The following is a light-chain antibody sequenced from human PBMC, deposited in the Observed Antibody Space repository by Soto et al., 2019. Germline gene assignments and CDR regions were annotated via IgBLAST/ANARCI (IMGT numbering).Light chain of an antibody. CDR1: SSDVGGYNY. Sequence: QSALTQPASVSGSPGQSITISCTGTSSDVGGYNYVSWYQQHPGKAPKLMIYEVSNRLSGVSNRFSGSKSGNTASLTISGLQAEDEAEYYCSSYTSSSTRIVFGGGTKLTVL. CDR2: EVS. CDR3: SSYTSSSTRIV. J-gene: IGLJ2*01. V-gene: IGLV2-14*01.